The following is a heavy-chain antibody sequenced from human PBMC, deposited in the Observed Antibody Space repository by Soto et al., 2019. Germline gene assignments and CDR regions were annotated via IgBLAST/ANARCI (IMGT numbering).Heavy chain of an antibody. CDR2: IGTAGDT. Sequence: PGGSLRLSCAASGFTFSSYDMHWVRQATGKGLEWVSAIGTAGDTYYPGSVKGRFTISRENAKNSLYLQMNSLRAEDTAVYYCARAAYSSGWYYFDYWGQGTLVTVSS. CDR3: ARAAYSSGWYYFDY. J-gene: IGHJ4*02. V-gene: IGHV3-13*01. D-gene: IGHD6-19*01. CDR1: GFTFSSYD.